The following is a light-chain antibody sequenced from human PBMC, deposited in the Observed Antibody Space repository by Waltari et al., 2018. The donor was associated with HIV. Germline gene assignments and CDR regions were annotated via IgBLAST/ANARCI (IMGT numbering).Light chain of an antibody. CDR1: PCNIANNY. J-gene: IGLJ2*01. Sequence: QSVLTQPPSVSAAPGQKVTMSCSGGPCNIANNYVSWYQQPPGTAPKVLIYENNKRPSGIPDRFSGSKSGTSATLGITGLQTGDEADYYCGTWDNSLSGVVFGGGTKLTVL. V-gene: IGLV1-51*02. CDR2: ENN. CDR3: GTWDNSLSGVV.